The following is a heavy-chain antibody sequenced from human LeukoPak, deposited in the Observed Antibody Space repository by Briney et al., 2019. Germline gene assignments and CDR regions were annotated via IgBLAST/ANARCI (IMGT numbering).Heavy chain of an antibody. CDR3: ARESAAGAQYFHH. Sequence: ASVKVSCKASVYTFNGYYMHLVRQAPGQGLEWMGWINPNSGGTNYAQKFQGRVTLTRDTSISTAYMELSRLRSDDTAVYYCARESAAGAQYFHHWGQGTLVIVSS. D-gene: IGHD6-25*01. V-gene: IGHV1-2*02. J-gene: IGHJ1*01. CDR2: INPNSGGT. CDR1: VYTFNGYY.